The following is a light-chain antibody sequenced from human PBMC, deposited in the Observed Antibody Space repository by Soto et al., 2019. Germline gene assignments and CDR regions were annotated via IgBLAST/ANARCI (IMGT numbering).Light chain of an antibody. CDR2: AAS. J-gene: IGKJ1*01. CDR3: QQSYSTLTWT. V-gene: IGKV1-39*01. Sequence: DIQMTQSPSSLSASVGDRVTITYRDSQSISSYLNWYQQKPGKAPKLLIYAASSLQSGFPSRFSGSGSGTDFTLTISSLQPEDFATYYCQQSYSTLTWTFGQGTKVDIK. CDR1: QSISSY.